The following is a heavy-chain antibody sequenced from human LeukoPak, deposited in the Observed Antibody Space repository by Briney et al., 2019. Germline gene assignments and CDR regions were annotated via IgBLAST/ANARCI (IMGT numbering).Heavy chain of an antibody. CDR2: ISTSNGNT. Sequence: ASVKVSCRASGYTFMNYDITWVRQAPGQGIEWMGRISTSNGNTDYSHTFQGKITMTTDTSTSTVFMDLRSLRLDDTAVYYCARGPYHRMGPPLDLWGQGTLVIVSS. V-gene: IGHV1-18*01. D-gene: IGHD1-14*01. J-gene: IGHJ5*02. CDR3: ARGPYHRMGPPLDL. CDR1: GYTFMNYD.